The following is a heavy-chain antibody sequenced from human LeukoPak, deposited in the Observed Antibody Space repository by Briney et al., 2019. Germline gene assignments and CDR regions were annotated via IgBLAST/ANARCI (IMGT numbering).Heavy chain of an antibody. D-gene: IGHD3-22*01. J-gene: IGHJ6*02. CDR3: ARGQTEYDSSGSHYHNGMDV. CDR2: ITSDSTII. CDR1: GFTFSSYT. Sequence: TGGSLRLSCAGSGFTFSSYTMNWVRQAPGKGLEWISYITSDSTIITYADSVRGRFTISRDNAMNSLYLQMNSLRDEDTALYYCARGQTEYDSSGSHYHNGMDVWGQGTTVTVSS. V-gene: IGHV3-48*02.